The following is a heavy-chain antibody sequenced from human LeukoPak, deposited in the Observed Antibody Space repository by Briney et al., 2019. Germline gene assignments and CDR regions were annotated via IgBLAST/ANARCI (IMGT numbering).Heavy chain of an antibody. CDR3: ARYGDYVWGSYRYEYFQH. Sequence: RASVKVSCKASGYTFTSYGISWVRQAPGQGLEWMGWISAYNGNTNYAQKLQGRVTMTTDTSTSTAYMELRSLRSDDTAVYYCARYGDYVWGSYRYEYFQHWGQGTLVTVSS. J-gene: IGHJ1*01. D-gene: IGHD3-16*02. CDR1: GYTFTSYG. CDR2: ISAYNGNT. V-gene: IGHV1-18*01.